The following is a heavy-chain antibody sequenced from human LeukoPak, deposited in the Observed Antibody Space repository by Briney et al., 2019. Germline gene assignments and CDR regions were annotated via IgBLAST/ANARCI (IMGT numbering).Heavy chain of an antibody. CDR3: ARTVNYYGSGSYNPDY. D-gene: IGHD3-10*01. Sequence: ASVKVSCKASGGTFSSYAISWVRQAPGQGLEWMGGIIPIFGTANYAQKFQGRATMTRNTSISTAYMELSSLRSEDTAVYYCARTVNYYGSGSYNPDYWGQGTLVTVSS. J-gene: IGHJ4*02. CDR2: IIPIFGTA. CDR1: GGTFSSYA. V-gene: IGHV1-69*05.